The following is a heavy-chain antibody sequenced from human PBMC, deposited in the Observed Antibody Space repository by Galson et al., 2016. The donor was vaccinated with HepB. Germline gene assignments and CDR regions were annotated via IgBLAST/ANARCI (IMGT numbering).Heavy chain of an antibody. CDR2: IYWDDDR. CDR3: AHRMSSPVLRYFVFDY. Sequence: PALVKPTQTLTLTCTFSGFSLSDSGAGVGWIRQPPGKAPEWLALIYWDDDRLYSPSLKSRLTITKDTSKNKVVLTMTNMDPVDTATYYCAHRMSSPVLRYFVFDYWGQGTLVTVSS. CDR1: GFSLSDSGAG. V-gene: IGHV2-5*02. J-gene: IGHJ4*02. D-gene: IGHD3-9*01.